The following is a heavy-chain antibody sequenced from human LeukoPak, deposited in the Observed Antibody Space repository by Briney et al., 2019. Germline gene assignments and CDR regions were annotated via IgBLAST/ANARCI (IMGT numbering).Heavy chain of an antibody. CDR2: IKQDGSEK. D-gene: IGHD3-9*01. Sequence: GGSLRLSCAASGFTFSSYWMSWVRQAPGKGLEWVANIKQDGSEKYYVDSVKGRFTISRDNAKNSLYLQMNSLRAEDTAVYYCARGRGYYDILTGSFAYYYGMDVWGQGTTVTVSS. J-gene: IGHJ6*02. CDR3: ARGRGYYDILTGSFAYYYGMDV. CDR1: GFTFSSYW. V-gene: IGHV3-7*03.